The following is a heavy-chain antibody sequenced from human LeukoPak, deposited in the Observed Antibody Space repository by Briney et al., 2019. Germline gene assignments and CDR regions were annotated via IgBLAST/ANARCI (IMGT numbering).Heavy chain of an antibody. J-gene: IGHJ4*02. CDR1: GYIFTNYA. Sequence: ASVKVSFKASGYIFTNYAMHWVRQAPGQRLEWMGRINAGNGNTKYSQKFQGRVTITRDTSASTAYMELNSLRSEDTAVYYCARDSPVAGGGVDYWGQGTLVTVSS. V-gene: IGHV1-3*01. D-gene: IGHD6-19*01. CDR3: ARDSPVAGGGVDY. CDR2: INAGNGNT.